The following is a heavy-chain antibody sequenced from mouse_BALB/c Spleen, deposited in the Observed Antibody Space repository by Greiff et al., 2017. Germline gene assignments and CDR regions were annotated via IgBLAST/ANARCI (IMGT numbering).Heavy chain of an antibody. CDR1: GYTFTNYW. D-gene: IGHD2-1*01. V-gene: IGHV1-63*02. Sequence: QVQLQQSGAELVRPGTSVKISCKASGYTFTNYWLGWVKQRPGHGLEWIGDIYPGGGYTNYNEKFKGKATLTADTSSSTAYMQLSSLTSEDSAVYFCARGGYGNYSAWFAYWGQGTLVTVSA. CDR3: ARGGYGNYSAWFAY. CDR2: IYPGGGYT. J-gene: IGHJ3*01.